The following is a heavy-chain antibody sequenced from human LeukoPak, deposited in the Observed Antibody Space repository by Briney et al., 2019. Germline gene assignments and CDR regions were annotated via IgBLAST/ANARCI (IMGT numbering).Heavy chain of an antibody. J-gene: IGHJ3*02. V-gene: IGHV1-24*01. Sequence: GASVKVSCKVSGYTLTELSMHRVRQAPGKGLEWMGSFDPEDGETIYAQKIQGRVTMTEDTSTDTAYMELSSLRSEDTAVYYCATRDPDFEKYQLLLRDAFDIWGQGTMVTVSS. CDR2: FDPEDGET. CDR3: ATRDPDFEKYQLLLRDAFDI. CDR1: GYTLTELS. D-gene: IGHD2-2*01.